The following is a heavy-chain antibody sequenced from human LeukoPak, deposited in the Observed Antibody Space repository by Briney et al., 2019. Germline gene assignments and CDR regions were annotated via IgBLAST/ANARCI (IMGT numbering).Heavy chain of an antibody. Sequence: ASVTVSCKASGYTFTSYYMHWVRQAPGQGLEWMGIINPSGGSTSYAQKFQGRVTMTRDTSTSTVYMELSSLRSEDTAVYYCARDGPYCTNGVCVDWFDHWGQGTLVTVSS. D-gene: IGHD2-8*01. CDR3: ARDGPYCTNGVCVDWFDH. J-gene: IGHJ5*02. CDR2: INPSGGST. V-gene: IGHV1-46*01. CDR1: GYTFTSYY.